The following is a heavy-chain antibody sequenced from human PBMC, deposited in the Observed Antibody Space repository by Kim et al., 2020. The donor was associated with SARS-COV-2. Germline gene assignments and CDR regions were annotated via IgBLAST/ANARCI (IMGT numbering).Heavy chain of an antibody. Sequence: GGSLRLSCAASGFTFSSYWMSWVRQAPGKGLEWVANIKQDGSEKYYVDSVKGRFTISRDNAKNSLYLQMNSLRAEDTAVYYCAKGLYYYGSGAESYWGQGTLVTVSS. CDR3: AKGLYYYGSGAESY. D-gene: IGHD3-10*01. CDR2: IKQDGSEK. CDR1: GFTFSSYW. J-gene: IGHJ4*02. V-gene: IGHV3-7*01.